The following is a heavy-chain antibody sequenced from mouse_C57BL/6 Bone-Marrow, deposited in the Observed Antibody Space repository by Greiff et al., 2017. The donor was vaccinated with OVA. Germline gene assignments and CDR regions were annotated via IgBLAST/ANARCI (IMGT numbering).Heavy chain of an antibody. CDR3: ARQGAVVDDWYFDV. D-gene: IGHD1-1*01. CDR2: ISNGGGST. CDR1: GFTFSDYY. V-gene: IGHV5-12*01. Sequence: EVQRVESGGGLVQPGGSLKLSCAASGFTFSDYYMYWVRQTPEKRLEWVAYISNGGGSTYYPDTVKGRFTISRDNAKNTLYLQMSRLKSEDTAMYYCARQGAVVDDWYFDVWGTGTTVTVSS. J-gene: IGHJ1*03.